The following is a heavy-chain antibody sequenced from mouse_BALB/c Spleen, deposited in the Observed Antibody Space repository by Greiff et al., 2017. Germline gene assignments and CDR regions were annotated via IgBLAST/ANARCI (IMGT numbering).Heavy chain of an antibody. CDR1: GFTFSSYA. J-gene: IGHJ3*01. CDR3: ARRITTATGFAY. Sequence: EVHLVESGGGLVKPGGSLKLSCAASGFTFSSYAMSWVRQTPEKRLEWVASISSGGSTYYPDSVKGRFTISRDNARNILYLQMSSLRSEDTAMYYCARRITTATGFAYWGQGTLVTVSA. V-gene: IGHV5-6-5*01. D-gene: IGHD1-2*01. CDR2: ISSGGST.